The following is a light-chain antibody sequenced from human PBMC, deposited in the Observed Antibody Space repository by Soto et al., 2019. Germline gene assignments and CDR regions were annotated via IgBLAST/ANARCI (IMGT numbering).Light chain of an antibody. CDR3: QLYGSSLT. CDR2: GAS. Sequence: IVMTQSPSTLSVSPGTSVTLSCRASQTISANLAWYQQRPGRAPRLLIYGASSRATGIPDRFSGSGSGTDFSLTISRLEPEDFAIYHCQLYGSSLTFGGGTKVDIK. V-gene: IGKV3-20*01. CDR1: QTISAN. J-gene: IGKJ4*01.